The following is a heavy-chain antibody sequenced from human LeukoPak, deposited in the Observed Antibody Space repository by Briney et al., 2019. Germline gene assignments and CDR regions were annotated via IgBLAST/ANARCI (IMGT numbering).Heavy chain of an antibody. CDR1: GFTFSSYA. CDR2: ISGSGGST. V-gene: IGHV3-23*01. Sequence: GGSLRLSCAASGFTFSSYAMGWVRRAPGKGLEWVSAISGSGGSTYYADSVKGRFTISRYNSKNTLYLQMNSLRAEDTAVYYCAKDYSSSPPLGLDAFDIWGQGTMVTVSS. J-gene: IGHJ3*02. CDR3: AKDYSSSPPLGLDAFDI. D-gene: IGHD6-6*01.